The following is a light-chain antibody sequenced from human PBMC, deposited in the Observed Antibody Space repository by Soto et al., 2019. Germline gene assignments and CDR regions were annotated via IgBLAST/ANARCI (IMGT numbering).Light chain of an antibody. CDR1: QSIYTW. Sequence: DIQMTQSPSTLSASVGDRVTITCRANQSIYTWLAWYQHKPGKAPKFLIYMASSLENGVPSRFSGSGSGTEFTLTISSLQPDDFATYVCQQYVKYPVTCGQGTKGDIK. J-gene: IGKJ1*01. CDR2: MAS. V-gene: IGKV1-5*03. CDR3: QQYVKYPVT.